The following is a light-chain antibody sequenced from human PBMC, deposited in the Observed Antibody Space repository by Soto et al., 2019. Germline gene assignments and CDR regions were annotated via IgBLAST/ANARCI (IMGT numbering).Light chain of an antibody. V-gene: IGKV3-20*01. CDR3: QQYGNSFVG. CDR1: QGIFYN. J-gene: IGKJ1*01. CDR2: GAS. Sequence: EIVMTQSPDTVYVSPGERTTLSCRASQGIFYNLAWYQHKPGQAPRLLIYGASSRATGIPDRFSGSGSGTDFTLIISRLEPEDFAVYYCQQYGNSFVGFGQGTKVDI.